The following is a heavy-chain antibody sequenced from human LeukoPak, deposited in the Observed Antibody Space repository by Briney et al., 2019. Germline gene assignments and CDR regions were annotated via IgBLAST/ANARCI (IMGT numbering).Heavy chain of an antibody. Sequence: GGSLRLSCAASGFTFSDYYMSWIRQAPGKGLEWVSYISSSGSTIYYADSVKGRFTISRDNAKNSLYLQMNSLRAEDTAVYYCARAKDLGWLQPSPFDYWGQGTLVTVSS. J-gene: IGHJ4*02. CDR2: ISSSGSTI. CDR3: ARAKDLGWLQPSPFDY. CDR1: GFTFSDYY. D-gene: IGHD5-24*01. V-gene: IGHV3-11*01.